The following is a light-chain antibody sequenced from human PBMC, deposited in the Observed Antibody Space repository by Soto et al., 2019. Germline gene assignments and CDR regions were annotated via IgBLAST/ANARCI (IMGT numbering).Light chain of an antibody. J-gene: IGKJ2*01. CDR3: QEYNNWPPKQYT. CDR1: QSVSSN. Sequence: EIVMTQSPATLSVSPEERATLACRASQSVSSNLAWYQHKPDQAPRLLIYGASTRATGIPAMFSASGSGTEFYLTISSLQSEDFAVYYCQEYNNWPPKQYTFGQGTKLEI. V-gene: IGKV3-15*01. CDR2: GAS.